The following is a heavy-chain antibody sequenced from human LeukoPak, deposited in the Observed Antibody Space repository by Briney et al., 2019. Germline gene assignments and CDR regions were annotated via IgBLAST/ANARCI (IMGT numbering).Heavy chain of an antibody. CDR2: ISGSGGST. D-gene: IGHD6-13*01. J-gene: IGHJ4*02. Sequence: AGGSLRLSCAAAGFTFSSYAMSWVRQAPGKGLEWVSAISGSGGSTYYADSVKGRFTISRDNSKNSLYLQMNSLRAEDTAVYYCASARSQGPYFDYWGQGTLVTVSS. CDR3: ASARSQGPYFDY. V-gene: IGHV3-23*01. CDR1: GFTFSSYA.